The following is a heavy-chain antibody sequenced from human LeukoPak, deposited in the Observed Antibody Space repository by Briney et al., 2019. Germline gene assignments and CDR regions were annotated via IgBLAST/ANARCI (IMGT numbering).Heavy chain of an antibody. CDR1: GFTISSYE. Sequence: GGSLRLSCAASGFTISSYEMNWVRQAPGKGLEWVSYISSSGSTIYYADSVKGRFTISRDNAKNSLYLQMNSLRAEDTAVYYCASRRGGIVGDYWGQGTLVTVSS. CDR3: ASRRGGIVGDY. CDR2: ISSSGSTI. V-gene: IGHV3-48*03. J-gene: IGHJ4*02. D-gene: IGHD2-15*01.